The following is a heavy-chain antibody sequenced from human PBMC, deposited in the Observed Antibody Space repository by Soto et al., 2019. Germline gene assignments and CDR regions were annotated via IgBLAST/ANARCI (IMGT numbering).Heavy chain of an antibody. Sequence: GGSLRLSRAASGFTVSSNYMSWVRQAPGKGLEWVSVIYSGGSTYYADSVKGRFTISRDNSKNTLYLQMNSLRAEDTAVYYCARVHPYSSSWYNYYYGMDVWGQGTTVTVSS. CDR2: IYSGGST. J-gene: IGHJ6*02. CDR3: ARVHPYSSSWYNYYYGMDV. D-gene: IGHD6-13*01. V-gene: IGHV3-53*01. CDR1: GFTVSSNY.